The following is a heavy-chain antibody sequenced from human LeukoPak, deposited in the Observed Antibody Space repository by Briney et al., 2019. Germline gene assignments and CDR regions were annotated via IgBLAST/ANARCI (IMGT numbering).Heavy chain of an antibody. CDR1: GFTFSSYG. D-gene: IGHD2-15*01. CDR3: AKLGACSGGSCSELVDY. V-gene: IGHV3-30*18. J-gene: IGHJ4*02. CDR2: ISYDGSNK. Sequence: QPGGSLRLSCAASGFTFSSYGMHWVRQAPGKGLEWVAVISYDGSNKYYADSVKGRFTISRDNSKNTLYLQMYSLRAEDTAVYYCAKLGACSGGSCSELVDYWGQGTLVTVSS.